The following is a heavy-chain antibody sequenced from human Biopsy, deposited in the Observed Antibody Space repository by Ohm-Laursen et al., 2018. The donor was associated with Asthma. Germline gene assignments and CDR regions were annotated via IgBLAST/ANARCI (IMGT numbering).Heavy chain of an antibody. J-gene: IGHJ5*02. CDR1: GYTFIGCH. CDR3: ARGQKSAGDRWFDP. CDR2: INPNSGGT. V-gene: IGHV1-2*06. Sequence: SVKVSCKASGYTFIGCHIHWMRQAPGQGFEWMGRINPNSGGTNYAQKFQGRVTMTRDTSISTAYMEVSRLRSDDTAVYYCARGQKSAGDRWFDPWGQGTLVTVSS. D-gene: IGHD6-13*01.